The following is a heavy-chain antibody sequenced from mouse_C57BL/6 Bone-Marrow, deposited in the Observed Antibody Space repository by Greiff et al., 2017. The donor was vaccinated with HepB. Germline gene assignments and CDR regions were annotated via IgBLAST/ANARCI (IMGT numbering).Heavy chain of an antibody. CDR1: GYTFTSYG. Sequence: VKLVESGAELARPGASVKLSCKASGYTFTSYGISWVKQRTGQGLEWIGEIYPRSGNTYYNEKFKGKATLTADKSSSTAYMELRSLTSEDSAVYFCASLWPYAMDYWGQGTSVTVSS. CDR2: IYPRSGNT. D-gene: IGHD1-1*02. J-gene: IGHJ4*01. CDR3: ASLWPYAMDY. V-gene: IGHV1-81*01.